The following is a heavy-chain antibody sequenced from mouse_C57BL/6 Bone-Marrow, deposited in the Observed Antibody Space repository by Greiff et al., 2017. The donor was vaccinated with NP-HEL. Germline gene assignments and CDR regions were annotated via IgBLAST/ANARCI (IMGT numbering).Heavy chain of an antibody. CDR1: GYTFKSYG. J-gene: IGHJ1*03. Sequence: QVQLQQSGAELARPGASVKLSCKASGYTFKSYGISWVKQRTGQGLEWIGEIYPRSGNTYYNEKFKGKATLTADKSSSTAYMELRSLTSEDSAVYFCARWGSSNYWYFDVWGTGTTVTVSS. D-gene: IGHD1-1*01. CDR3: ARWGSSNYWYFDV. V-gene: IGHV1-81*01. CDR2: IYPRSGNT.